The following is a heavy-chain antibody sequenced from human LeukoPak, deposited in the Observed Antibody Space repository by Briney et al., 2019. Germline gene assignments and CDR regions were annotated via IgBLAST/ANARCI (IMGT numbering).Heavy chain of an antibody. Sequence: PGRSLRLSCAASGFTFSSYGMHWVRQAPGKGLEWVAVIWYDGSNKYYADSVKGRFTISRDNSKNTLYLQMNSLRAEDTAVYYCARGYYGSGSYFAYWGQGTLVTVSS. CDR3: ARGYYGSGSYFAY. CDR1: GFTFSSYG. V-gene: IGHV3-33*01. CDR2: IWYDGSNK. D-gene: IGHD3-10*01. J-gene: IGHJ4*02.